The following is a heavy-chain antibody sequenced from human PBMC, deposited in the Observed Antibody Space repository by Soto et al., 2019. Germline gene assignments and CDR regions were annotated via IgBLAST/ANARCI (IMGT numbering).Heavy chain of an antibody. V-gene: IGHV3-9*01. CDR2: ISWNSGSI. Sequence: EAQLVESGGGLAQAGRTLKLSCAASGFTFDDYAMHWVRQAPGKGLEWVSGISWNSGSIGYTDSVKGRFTISRDNAKNSLYLQVNSLRAEDTALYYCVKDVSGRGSFYYYFGMDVWGHGTTVTVSS. CDR3: VKDVSGRGSFYYYFGMDV. CDR1: GFTFDDYA. J-gene: IGHJ6*02. D-gene: IGHD1-26*01.